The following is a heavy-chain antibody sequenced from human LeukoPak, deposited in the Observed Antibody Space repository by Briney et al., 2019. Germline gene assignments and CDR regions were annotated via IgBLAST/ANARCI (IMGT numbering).Heavy chain of an antibody. CDR1: GYTFTSYA. J-gene: IGHJ4*02. Sequence: ASVKVSCKASGYTFTSYAMHWVRQAPGQRLEWMGWINAGNGNTKYSQKFQGRVTITADESTSTAYMELSSLRSEDTAVYYCARDLRAIFGASYYFDYWGQGTLVTVSS. V-gene: IGHV1-3*01. CDR3: ARDLRAIFGASYYFDY. D-gene: IGHD3-3*01. CDR2: INAGNGNT.